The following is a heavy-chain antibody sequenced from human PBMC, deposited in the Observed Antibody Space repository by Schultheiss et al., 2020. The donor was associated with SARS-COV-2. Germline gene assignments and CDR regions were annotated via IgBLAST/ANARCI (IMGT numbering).Heavy chain of an antibody. D-gene: IGHD6-19*01. CDR3: ARDRDSSGWYRFDY. V-gene: IGHV1-18*01. Sequence: ASVKVSCKASGYTFTSYGISWVRQAPGQGLEWMGWISAYSGDTYFAQKFQGRVTITADKSTSTAYMELSSLRSDDTAVYYCARDRDSSGWYRFDYWGQGTLVTVSS. J-gene: IGHJ4*02. CDR1: GYTFTSYG. CDR2: ISAYSGDT.